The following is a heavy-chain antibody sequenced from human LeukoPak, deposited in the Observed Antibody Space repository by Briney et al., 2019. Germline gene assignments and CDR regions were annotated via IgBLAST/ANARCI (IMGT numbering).Heavy chain of an antibody. CDR2: IYYSGST. J-gene: IGHJ4*02. D-gene: IGHD3-3*01. V-gene: IGHV4-39*07. CDR3: AREKYDFWSGSPD. CDR1: GGSISSSSYY. Sequence: KPSETLSLTCTVSGGSISSSSYYWGWIRQPPGKGLGWIGSIYYSGSTYYNPSLKSRVTISVDTSKNQFSLKLSSVTAADTAVYYCAREKYDFWSGSPDWGQGTLVTVSS.